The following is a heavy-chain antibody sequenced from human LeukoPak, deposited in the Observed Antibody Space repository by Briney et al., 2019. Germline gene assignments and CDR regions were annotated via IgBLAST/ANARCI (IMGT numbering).Heavy chain of an antibody. CDR2: ISSSSSYI. V-gene: IGHV3-21*01. Sequence: GGSLRLSCAASGFTISSYSMNWVRQAPGKGLDWVSSISSSSSYIYYADSVKGRFTISRDNAKNSLYLQMNSLRAEDTAVYYCARPAGLAVADPDYWGQGTLVTVSS. J-gene: IGHJ4*02. D-gene: IGHD6-19*01. CDR3: ARPAGLAVADPDY. CDR1: GFTISSYS.